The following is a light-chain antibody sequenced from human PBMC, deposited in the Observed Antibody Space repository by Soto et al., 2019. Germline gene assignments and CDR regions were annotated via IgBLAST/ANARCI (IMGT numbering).Light chain of an antibody. CDR1: QDISDW. CDR2: AAS. Sequence: DIQMTQSPSSVSASVGDRVTITCRASQDISDWLAWYQQKPGKAPRLLIFAASNLHTEVPSRFSGSGYGTDFSLTINGLQPDDFATYYCQQAKNFPLTFGGGTTVDIK. CDR3: QQAKNFPLT. J-gene: IGKJ4*01. V-gene: IGKV1-12*01.